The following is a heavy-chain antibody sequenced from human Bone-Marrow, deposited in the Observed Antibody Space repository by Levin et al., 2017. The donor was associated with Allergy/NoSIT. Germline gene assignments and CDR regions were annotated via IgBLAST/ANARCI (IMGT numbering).Heavy chain of an antibody. D-gene: IGHD2-15*01. V-gene: IGHV1-2*02. CDR3: ARKADKTFDV. J-gene: IGHJ3*01. CDR2: IYPNNGGT. CDR1: GYTFTGYS. Sequence: GESLKISCKASGYTFTGYSIHWVRQASAQGLEWMGWIYPNNGGTNYAQKFQGRVTMTTDTSISTAYMELSRLRSDDTAVYYCARKADKTFDVWGQGTMVTVSS.